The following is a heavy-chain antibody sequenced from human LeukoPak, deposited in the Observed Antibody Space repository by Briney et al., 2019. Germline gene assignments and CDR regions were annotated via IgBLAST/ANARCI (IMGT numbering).Heavy chain of an antibody. D-gene: IGHD3-10*01. J-gene: IGHJ4*02. V-gene: IGHV3-48*03. CDR1: GFTFSSYE. CDR2: ISSSGSTI. Sequence: GGSLRLSCAASGFTFSSYEMNWVRQAPGKGLEWVSYISSSGSTIYYADSVKGRFTISRDNAKNSLYLQMNSLRAEDTALYYCARAYASGSLYYFDYWGQGTLVSVSS. CDR3: ARAYASGSLYYFDY.